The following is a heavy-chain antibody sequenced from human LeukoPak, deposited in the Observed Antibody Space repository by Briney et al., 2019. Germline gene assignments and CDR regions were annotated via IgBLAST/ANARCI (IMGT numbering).Heavy chain of an antibody. CDR1: GFTFSSYA. CDR3: AKIAYDSSGYYLDYFDY. Sequence: GGSLRLSCAASGFTFSSYAMHWVRQAPGKGLEWVSAISGSGGSTYYADSVKGRFTISRDNSKNTLYLQMNSLRAEDTAVYYCAKIAYDSSGYYLDYFDYWGQGTLVTVSS. D-gene: IGHD3-22*01. V-gene: IGHV3-23*01. CDR2: ISGSGGST. J-gene: IGHJ4*02.